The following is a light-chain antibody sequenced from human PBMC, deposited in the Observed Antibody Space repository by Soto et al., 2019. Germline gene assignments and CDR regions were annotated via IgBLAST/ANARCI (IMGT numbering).Light chain of an antibody. V-gene: IGKV3-20*01. CDR1: QSVSSSY. J-gene: IGKJ1*01. CDR2: GAS. CDR3: YKYDSSPWK. Sequence: ELVMTQSPGTLSLSPGARATLSWSASQSVSSSYLAWYQQKPGQAPRLLIYGASSRATGIPDRFSGSGSGTDFTLTISRLEPEDFAVYFCYKYDSSPWKFGQGTKGDIK.